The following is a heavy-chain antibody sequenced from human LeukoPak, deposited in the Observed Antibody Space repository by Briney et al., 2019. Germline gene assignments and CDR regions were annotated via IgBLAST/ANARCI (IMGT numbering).Heavy chain of an antibody. Sequence: SETLSLTCAVYGGSISGFYWSWIRQPPGKGLEWIGEINYSGSTNYNPSLKSRVTISVDTSKNQFSLKLSSVTVADTAVYYCARSPRNTAPTGNWFDPWGQGTLVTVPS. CDR1: GGSISGFY. J-gene: IGHJ5*02. CDR2: INYSGST. CDR3: ARSPRNTAPTGNWFDP. D-gene: IGHD5-18*01. V-gene: IGHV4-34*01.